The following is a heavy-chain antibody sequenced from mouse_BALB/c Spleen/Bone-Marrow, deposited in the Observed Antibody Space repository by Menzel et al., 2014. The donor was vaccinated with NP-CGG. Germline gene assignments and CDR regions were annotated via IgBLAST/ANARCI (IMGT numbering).Heavy chain of an antibody. Sequence: VQLQQSGGGLVQPGGSLKLSRAASGFDFSGYWMTWVRQAPGKGLEWIGGINPDSSTINYTPSLKDKFIISRDNAKNALYLQMSKVRSEDTALYYCARPGYYGYQDVWGAGTTVTVSS. J-gene: IGHJ1*01. V-gene: IGHV4-1*02. D-gene: IGHD1-2*01. CDR1: GFDFSGYW. CDR3: ARPGYYGYQDV. CDR2: INPDSSTI.